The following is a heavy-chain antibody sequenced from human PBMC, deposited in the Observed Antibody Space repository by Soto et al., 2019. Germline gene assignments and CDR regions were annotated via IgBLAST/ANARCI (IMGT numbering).Heavy chain of an antibody. Sequence: EVQLVESGGGLIQPGGSLRLSCSASGFNVNSDYMDWVRQAPGKGLEWVSALSASGLPFYAAPVQGRLTISRDDAKNTLYLEMNSLRVEDTAVYYCVRDSETSSSWSLDFWGQGTLVTVSS. J-gene: IGHJ4*02. D-gene: IGHD3-22*01. V-gene: IGHV3-53*01. CDR1: GFNVNSDY. CDR2: LSASGLP. CDR3: VRDSETSSSWSLDF.